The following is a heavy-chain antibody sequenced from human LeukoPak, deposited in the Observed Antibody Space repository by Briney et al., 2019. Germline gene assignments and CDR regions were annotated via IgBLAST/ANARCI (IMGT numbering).Heavy chain of an antibody. D-gene: IGHD3-10*01. CDR2: IGTNNGKT. CDR1: GYTFTSYG. V-gene: IGHV1-18*01. CDR3: ARVGSTGFTTMIRGVPAPADY. J-gene: IGHJ4*02. Sequence: ASGKVSCKAAGYTFTSYGISWVRQAPGQGLEWMGWIGTNNGKTNYAQNFQGRVTMTTDPSTSTAYMELRSLRSDDTAVYYCARVGSTGFTTMIRGVPAPADYWGQATLVTVSS.